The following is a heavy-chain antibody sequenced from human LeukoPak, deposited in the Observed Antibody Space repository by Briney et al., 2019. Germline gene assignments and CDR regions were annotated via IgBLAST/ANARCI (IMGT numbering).Heavy chain of an antibody. CDR3: AREKYGGQATFDY. CDR1: GGTFSSYA. J-gene: IGHJ4*02. CDR2: IIPILGTA. V-gene: IGHV1-69*01. Sequence: SVKVSCKASGGTFSSYAISWVRQAPGQGLEWMGGIIPILGTANYAQKFQGRVTITADESTSTAYMELSSLRTEDTAVYYCAREKYGGQATFDYWGQGTLVTVSS. D-gene: IGHD4/OR15-4a*01.